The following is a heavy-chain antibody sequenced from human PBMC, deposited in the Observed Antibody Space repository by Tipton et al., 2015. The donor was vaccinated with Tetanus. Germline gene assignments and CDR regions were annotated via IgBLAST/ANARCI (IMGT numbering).Heavy chain of an antibody. CDR2: IDPSDSYT. CDR3: ASPQRGYCRGGSCKPTADWYFDL. J-gene: IGHJ2*01. V-gene: IGHV5-10-1*01. D-gene: IGHD2-15*01. Sequence: QLVQSGAEVKKPGESLRISCKGSGYSFTSYWISWVRQMPGKGLEWMGRIDPSDSYTNYSPSFQGHVTISADKSISTAYLQGSSLKASDTAMYYCASPQRGYCRGGSCKPTADWYFDLWGRGTLVTVSS. CDR1: GYSFTSYW.